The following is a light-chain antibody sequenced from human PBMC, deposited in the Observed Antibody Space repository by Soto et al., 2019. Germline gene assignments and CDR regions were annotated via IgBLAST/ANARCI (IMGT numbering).Light chain of an antibody. CDR2: DND. V-gene: IGLV1-44*01. CDR1: SSNIGSNT. CDR3: ATWDDSRNGYV. J-gene: IGLJ1*01. Sequence: QSVLTQPPSASWTPGQRVTISTSGSSSNIGSNTVSCYQHVPGTAPKLLIYDNDERPSGVPGRVSGSKSGTPASLAIRGLQSEDEADYYCATWDDSRNGYVFGPGTKVTVL.